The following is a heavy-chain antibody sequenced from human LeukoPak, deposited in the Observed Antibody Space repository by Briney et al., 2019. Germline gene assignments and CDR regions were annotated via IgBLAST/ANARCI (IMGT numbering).Heavy chain of an antibody. J-gene: IGHJ4*02. CDR1: GGSITGFF. CDR3: ARVATPDVSSPLDF. Sequence: SETLSLTCAVSGGSITGFFWTWIRQPAGEGLQYIGRIFSRGGANYNPSLQSRVAMSVGTSQNLFSLKLTSVTAADTAVYFCARVATPDVSSPLDFWGQGILVTVSS. CDR2: IFSRGGA. D-gene: IGHD6-19*01. V-gene: IGHV4-4*07.